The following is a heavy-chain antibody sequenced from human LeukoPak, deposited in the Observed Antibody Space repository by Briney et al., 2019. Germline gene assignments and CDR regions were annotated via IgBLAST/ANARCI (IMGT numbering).Heavy chain of an antibody. CDR3: ARGGPGTTLDY. Sequence: GRSLRLSCAASGFTFSSYAMHWVRQAPGKGLEWVAVISYDGSNKYYADSVKGRFTISRDNSKNTLYLQMNSLRAEDTAVYYCARGGPGTTLDYWGQGTLVTVSS. D-gene: IGHD3-10*01. CDR2: ISYDGSNK. CDR1: GFTFSSYA. J-gene: IGHJ4*02. V-gene: IGHV3-30*04.